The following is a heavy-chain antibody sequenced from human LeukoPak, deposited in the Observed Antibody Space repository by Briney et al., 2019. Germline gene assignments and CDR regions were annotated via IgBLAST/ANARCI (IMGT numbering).Heavy chain of an antibody. Sequence: NPSETLSLTCTVSGGSISSYHWSWIRQPPGKGLEWIGYIYYSGSTNYNPSLKSRVTISVDTSKNQFSLKLSSVTAADTAVYYCARDGMVRGSYYFDYWGQGTLVTVSS. D-gene: IGHD3-10*01. V-gene: IGHV4-59*01. CDR3: ARDGMVRGSYYFDY. J-gene: IGHJ4*02. CDR1: GGSISSYH. CDR2: IYYSGST.